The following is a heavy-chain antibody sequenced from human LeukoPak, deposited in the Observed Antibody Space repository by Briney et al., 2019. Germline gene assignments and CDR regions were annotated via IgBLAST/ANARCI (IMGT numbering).Heavy chain of an antibody. D-gene: IGHD5-24*01. CDR3: ASQSHNNYFDY. Sequence: SRGSLRLSCAASGFTFSTYWMSWVRQAPGKGLEWVANINQDASEKYYVDSVKGRFTISRDNAKKSLYLQMNSLRAEDTAVYYCASQSHNNYFDYWGQGTLVTVSS. CDR1: GFTFSTYW. J-gene: IGHJ4*02. CDR2: INQDASEK. V-gene: IGHV3-7*01.